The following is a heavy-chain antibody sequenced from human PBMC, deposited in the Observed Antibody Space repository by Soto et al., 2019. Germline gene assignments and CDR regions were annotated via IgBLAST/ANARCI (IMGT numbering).Heavy chain of an antibody. CDR1: GFTFSSYG. CDR2: IWYDGSNK. J-gene: IGHJ4*02. Sequence: QVQLVESGGGVVQPGRSLRLSCAASGFTFSSYGMHWVRQAPGKGLEWVAVIWYDGSNKYYADSVKGRFTISRDNSKNPLYLQMNSLRAEDTAVYYGARGSVFDYWGQGTLVTVSS. CDR3: ARGSVFDY. V-gene: IGHV3-33*01.